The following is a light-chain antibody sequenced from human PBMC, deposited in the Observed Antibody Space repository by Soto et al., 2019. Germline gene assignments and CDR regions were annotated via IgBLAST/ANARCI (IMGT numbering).Light chain of an antibody. Sequence: ETVFTQYPATLSLSPGERSTLSCVASRSISTYLAWYQQKPGQAPRLLIYEALNRATGIPARFSGSGSGTDFTLTISSLEPEDFAVYYCQQSNNWPPITVGRGTRLEIK. CDR1: RSISTY. J-gene: IGKJ5*01. V-gene: IGKV3-11*01. CDR2: EAL. CDR3: QQSNNWPPIT.